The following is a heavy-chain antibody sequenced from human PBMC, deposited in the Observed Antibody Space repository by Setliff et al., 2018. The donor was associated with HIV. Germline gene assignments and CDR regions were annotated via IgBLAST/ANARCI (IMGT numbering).Heavy chain of an antibody. J-gene: IGHJ4*02. CDR1: GFIFSDYY. D-gene: IGHD2-21*01. Sequence: GGSLRLSCAASGFIFSDYYMSWIRQAPGKGLEWLSYISNSGSTKYYADSVKGRFTVSRDKAKNSLNLQMNSLRAEDTAVYYCARGFAQGFDYWGQGTLVTVSS. V-gene: IGHV3-11*04. CDR2: ISNSGSTK. CDR3: ARGFAQGFDY.